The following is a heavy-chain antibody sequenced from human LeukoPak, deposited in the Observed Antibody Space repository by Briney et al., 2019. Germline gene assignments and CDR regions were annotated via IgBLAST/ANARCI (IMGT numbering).Heavy chain of an antibody. V-gene: IGHV3-23*01. CDR3: AKDYVVGSIDY. Sequence: GGTLRLSCAASGFTFSSFAMSWIRQAPGKGLEWVSSISSSGVGTYYADSVRGRFTISRDNSKNTLFLQMNSLRAEDSAVYYCAKDYVVGSIDYWGQGTLVTVSS. CDR1: GFTFSSFA. D-gene: IGHD2-21*01. CDR2: ISSSGVGT. J-gene: IGHJ4*02.